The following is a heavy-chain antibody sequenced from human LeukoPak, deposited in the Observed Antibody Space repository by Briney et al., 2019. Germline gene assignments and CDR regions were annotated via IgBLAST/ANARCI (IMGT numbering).Heavy chain of an antibody. Sequence: GGSLRLSCAASGFTFSSYAMSWVRQAPGKGLEWVSAISGSGGSTYYADSVKGRFTISRDNSKNTLYLQMNSLRAEDTAVYYCAKDRVLRYFDWLLSGGYFDYWGQRTLVTLSS. CDR3: AKDRVLRYFDWLLSGGYFDY. J-gene: IGHJ4*02. CDR2: ISGSGGST. CDR1: GFTFSSYA. V-gene: IGHV3-23*01. D-gene: IGHD3-9*01.